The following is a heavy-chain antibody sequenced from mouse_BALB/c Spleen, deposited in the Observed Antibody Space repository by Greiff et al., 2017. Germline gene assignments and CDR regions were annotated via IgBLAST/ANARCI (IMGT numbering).Heavy chain of an antibody. Sequence: VQVVESGPGLVAPSQSLSITCTVSGFSLTSYDISWIRQPPGKGLEWLGVIWTGGGTNYNSAFMSRLSISKDNSKSQVFLKMNSLQTDDTAIYYCVREGGYFDYWGQGTTLTVSS. CDR3: VREGGYFDY. J-gene: IGHJ2*01. CDR2: IWTGGGT. V-gene: IGHV2-9-2*01. CDR1: GFSLTSYD.